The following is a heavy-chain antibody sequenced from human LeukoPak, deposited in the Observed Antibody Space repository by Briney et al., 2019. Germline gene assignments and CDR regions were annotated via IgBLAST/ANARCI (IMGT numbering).Heavy chain of an antibody. J-gene: IGHJ4*02. CDR2: IYYSGST. D-gene: IGHD5-18*01. CDR3: ARSIQLWDYYFDY. Sequence: ASETLSLTCTVSGGSISSSSYYWGWIRQPPGKGLEWIGYIYYSGSTNYDPSLKSRVTISVDTSKNQFSLKLSSVTAADTAVYYCARSIQLWDYYFDYWGQGTLVTVSS. CDR1: GGSISSSSYY. V-gene: IGHV4-61*05.